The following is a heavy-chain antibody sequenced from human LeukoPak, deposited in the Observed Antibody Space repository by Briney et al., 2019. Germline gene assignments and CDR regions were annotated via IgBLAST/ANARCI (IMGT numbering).Heavy chain of an antibody. Sequence: SETLSLTCTVSGGSISSYYWSWIRQPPGKGLEWIGYIYYSGSTNYNPSLKSRVTISVDTSKNQFSLVLTAVTGADTSVYYWARLRIAANWFDPWGQGTLVTVSS. CDR1: GGSISSYY. V-gene: IGHV4-59*08. J-gene: IGHJ5*02. D-gene: IGHD6-6*01. CDR3: ARLRIAANWFDP. CDR2: IYYSGST.